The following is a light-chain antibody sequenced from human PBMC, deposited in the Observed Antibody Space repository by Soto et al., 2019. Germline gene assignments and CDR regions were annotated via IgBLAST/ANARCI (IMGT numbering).Light chain of an antibody. CDR1: SSNIGSNT. Sequence: QSVLTQPPSASVTPGQRVTMSCSGGSSNIGSNTVSWYQHLPGTAPQLLIYSDTQRASGVADRFSGSKSGTSASLAISGLQSDDEADYYCAAWDDRLNGALFGTGTKLTVL. J-gene: IGLJ1*01. V-gene: IGLV1-44*01. CDR3: AAWDDRLNGAL. CDR2: SDT.